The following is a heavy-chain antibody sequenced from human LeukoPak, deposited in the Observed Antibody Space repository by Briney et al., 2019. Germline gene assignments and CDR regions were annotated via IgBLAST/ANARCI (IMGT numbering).Heavy chain of an antibody. V-gene: IGHV3-30*18. Sequence: GGSLRLSCAASGFTFSSYGMHWVHQAPGKGLEWVAVISYDGSNKYYADSVKGRFTISRDNSKNTLYLQMNSLRAEDTAVYYCAKDQGIAARTAEYFQHWGQGTLVTVSS. D-gene: IGHD6-6*01. CDR2: ISYDGSNK. J-gene: IGHJ1*01. CDR1: GFTFSSYG. CDR3: AKDQGIAARTAEYFQH.